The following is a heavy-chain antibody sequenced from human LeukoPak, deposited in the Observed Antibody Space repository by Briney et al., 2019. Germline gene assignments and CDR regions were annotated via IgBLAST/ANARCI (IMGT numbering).Heavy chain of an antibody. V-gene: IGHV1-46*01. J-gene: IGHJ1*01. CDR2: VNPNVGGA. CDR1: GYKFTSYY. Sequence: GASVKVSCKASGYKFTSYYIHWVRQAPGQGLEWMGMVNPNVGGANYAHKFQGRATMTRDMSTSTVYMELSSLRSEDTAVYYCAKDLRQIPHVTEYFNNWGQGTLVTVSS. CDR3: AKDLRQIPHVTEYFNN.